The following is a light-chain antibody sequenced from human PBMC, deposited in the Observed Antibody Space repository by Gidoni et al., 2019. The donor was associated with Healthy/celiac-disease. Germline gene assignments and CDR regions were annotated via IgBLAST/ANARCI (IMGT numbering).Light chain of an antibody. CDR2: DDS. J-gene: IGLJ2*01. CDR3: QVWDSSSDHLV. Sequence: SYVLTQQTAVSVATGQTARITCGGHNNGSKSVHWYKQKPGQAPVLVVYDDSDRPSVIPARFSGSNPGNTATLTISRVEAGDESYYYCQVWDSSSDHLVFGGGPKLTVL. V-gene: IGLV3-21*02. CDR1: NNGSKS.